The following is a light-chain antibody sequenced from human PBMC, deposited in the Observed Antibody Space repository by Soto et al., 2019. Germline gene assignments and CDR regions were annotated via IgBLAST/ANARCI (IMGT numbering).Light chain of an antibody. Sequence: QSVLTQPPSVSAAPGQKVTISCSGSNSNIGNNYVSWYQQVPGTAPKLLIYDNNKRPSGIPDRFSGSKSGASATLAITGLQTGDEADYYCGTWDNSLSVFGTGTSSPS. CDR3: GTWDNSLSV. V-gene: IGLV1-51*01. CDR1: NSNIGNNY. J-gene: IGLJ1*01. CDR2: DNN.